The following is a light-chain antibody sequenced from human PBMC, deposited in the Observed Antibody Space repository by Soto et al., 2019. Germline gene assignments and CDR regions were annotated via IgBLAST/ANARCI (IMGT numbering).Light chain of an antibody. V-gene: IGKV2-28*01. CDR2: LGS. Sequence: DIVITQSPLSLPVTPVDPSSISCRSSQSLLHSNGYNYLDWYLQKPGQSPQLLIYLGSNRASGVPDRFSGSGSGTDFTLKISRVEAEDVGIYYCMQALQTPAFGQGTKVDIK. CDR1: QSLLHSNGYNY. CDR3: MQALQTPA. J-gene: IGKJ1*01.